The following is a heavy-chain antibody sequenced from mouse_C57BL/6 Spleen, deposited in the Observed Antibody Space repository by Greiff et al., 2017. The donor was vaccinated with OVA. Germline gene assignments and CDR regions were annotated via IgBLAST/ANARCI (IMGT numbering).Heavy chain of an antibody. J-gene: IGHJ4*01. CDR2: IWRGGST. D-gene: IGHD2-5*01. Sequence: VQRVESGPGLVQPSQSLSITCTVSGFSLTSYGVHWVRQSPGKGLEWLGVIWRGGSTDYNAAFMSRLSITKDNSKSQVFFKMNSLQADDTAIYYCAKDYSNYYYAMDYWGQGTSVTVSS. CDR1: GFSLTSYG. CDR3: AKDYSNYYYAMDY. V-gene: IGHV2-5*01.